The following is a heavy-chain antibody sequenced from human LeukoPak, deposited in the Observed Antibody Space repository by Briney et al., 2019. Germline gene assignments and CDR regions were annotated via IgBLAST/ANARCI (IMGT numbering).Heavy chain of an antibody. CDR1: GGSFSGYY. V-gene: IGHV4-34*01. CDR3: ARGGGLRWLQQQGGSFDY. Sequence: LETLCLTPAVYGGSFSGYYWSWIPQPPGEGLEWVGEINRSRSNKYNPSLKRRVIISVDTPKNQFSLKLSSVTAADTAVYYCARGGGLRWLQQQGGSFDYWGQGTLVTVSS. CDR2: INRSRSN. D-gene: IGHD5-24*01. J-gene: IGHJ4*02.